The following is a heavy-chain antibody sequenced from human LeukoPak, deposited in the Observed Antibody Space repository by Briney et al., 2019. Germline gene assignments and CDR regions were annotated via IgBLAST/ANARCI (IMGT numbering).Heavy chain of an antibody. CDR3: ARGGGYDYVWGSYQLDY. CDR2: IYSGGST. D-gene: IGHD3-16*01. V-gene: IGHV3-66*01. J-gene: IGHJ4*02. CDR1: GFTFSDYY. Sequence: GGSLRLSCAASGFTFSDYYISWIRQAPGKGLEWVSVIYSGGSTYYADSVKGRFTISRDNSKNTLYLQMNSLRAEDTAVYYCARGGGYDYVWGSYQLDYWGQGTLVTVSS.